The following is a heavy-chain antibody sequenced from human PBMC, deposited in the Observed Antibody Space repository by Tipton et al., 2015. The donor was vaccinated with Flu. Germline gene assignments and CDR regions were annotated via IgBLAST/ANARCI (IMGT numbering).Heavy chain of an antibody. Sequence: SLRLSCAASGFTFSSYAMSWVRQAPGKGLEWVSAISGSGGSTYYADSVKGRFTISRDNSKNTLCLQMNSLRAEDTAVHYCAKVPVVVVAATLFDYWGQVALFTVSS. CDR3: AKVPVVVVAATLFDY. D-gene: IGHD2-15*01. CDR1: GFTFSSYA. J-gene: IGHJ4*02. V-gene: IGHV3-23*01. CDR2: ISGSGGST.